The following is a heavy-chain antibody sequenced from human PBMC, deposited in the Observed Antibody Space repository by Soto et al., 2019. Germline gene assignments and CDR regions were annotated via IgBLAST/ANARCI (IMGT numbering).Heavy chain of an antibody. J-gene: IGHJ4*02. CDR2: INWKSDI. D-gene: IGHD3-16*01. CDR1: GFTFDDNA. CDR3: AISQDRGGRTTFIY. Sequence: GGSLRLSCAVSGFTFDDNAMHWVRQAPEKGLERVSGINWKSDIGYADSVKGRFTISRDNAENSLYLQMNSLRAEDTALYYCAISQDRGGRTTFIYWGQGTQVTVSS. V-gene: IGHV3-9*01.